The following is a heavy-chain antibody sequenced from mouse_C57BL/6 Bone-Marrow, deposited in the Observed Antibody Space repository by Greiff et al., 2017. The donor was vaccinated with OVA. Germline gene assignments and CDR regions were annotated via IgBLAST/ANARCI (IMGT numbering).Heavy chain of an antibody. CDR1: GYTFTSYG. CDR2: IYPRSGNT. CDR3: ARSRGYGSSPYYFDY. J-gene: IGHJ2*01. D-gene: IGHD1-1*01. V-gene: IGHV1-81*01. Sequence: LQESGAELARPGASVKLSCKASGYTFTSYGISWVKQRTGQGLEWIGEIYPRSGNTYYNEKFKGKATLTADKSSSTAYMELRSLTSEDSAVYFCARSRGYGSSPYYFDYWGQGTTLTVSS.